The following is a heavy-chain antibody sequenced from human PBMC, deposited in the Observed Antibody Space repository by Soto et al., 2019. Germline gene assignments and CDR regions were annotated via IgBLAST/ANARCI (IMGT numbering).Heavy chain of an antibody. V-gene: IGHV1-18*01. J-gene: IGHJ6*02. CDR2: ISAYNGNT. D-gene: IGHD1-26*01. Sequence: GASVKVSFKASGYTFTSYGISWVRQAPGQGLEWMGWISAYNGNTNYAQKLQGRVTMTTDTSTSTAYMELRSLRSDDTAVYYCARAWYSGSYLGAYYYYGMDVWGQGTTVTVSS. CDR1: GYTFTSYG. CDR3: ARAWYSGSYLGAYYYYGMDV.